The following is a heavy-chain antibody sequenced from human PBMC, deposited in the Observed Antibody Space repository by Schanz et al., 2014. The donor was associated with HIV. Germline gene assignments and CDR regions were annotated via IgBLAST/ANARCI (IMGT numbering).Heavy chain of an antibody. D-gene: IGHD6-13*01. V-gene: IGHV3-23*01. CDR2: ISSTSTYR. J-gene: IGHJ6*02. CDR3: AKDDAGYSSSWHYYYYYGMDV. Sequence: EVQLLESGGNLVHPGGSLRLSCAASGFTFRDSVVSWVRQAPGKGLEWIASISSTSTYRFYAGSVKGRFTISRDNSEDTLYLQMNSLGVDDSAIYYCAKDDAGYSSSWHYYYYYGMDVWGQGTTVTVSS. CDR1: GFTFRDSV.